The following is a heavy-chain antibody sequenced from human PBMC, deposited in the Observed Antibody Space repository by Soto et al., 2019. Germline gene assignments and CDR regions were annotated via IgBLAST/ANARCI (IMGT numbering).Heavy chain of an antibody. CDR3: ARHFGVDNWFDP. J-gene: IGHJ5*02. D-gene: IGHD3-3*01. CDR2: IYYSGST. CDR1: GGSISTSSYY. Sequence: QLQLQESGPGLVKPSETLSLTCTVSGGSISTSSYYWGWVRQPPEKGLEWIGGIYYSGSTYYNPPRKSRVTISVDTSKNQFSLRLSSVTAAYTAVYYCARHFGVDNWFDPWGQGTLVTVSS. V-gene: IGHV4-39*01.